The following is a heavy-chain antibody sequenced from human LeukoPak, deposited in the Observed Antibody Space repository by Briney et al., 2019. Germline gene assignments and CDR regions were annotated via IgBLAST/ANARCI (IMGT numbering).Heavy chain of an antibody. CDR1: GGSFSGYY. Sequence: SETLSLTCAVYGGSFSGYYWSWLRQPPGKGLEWIGEINHSGSTNYNPSLKRRVTISVDTPKNQFSLKLSSVTAADTAVYYCVRHWWGGYSSSWYNWFDPWGQGTLVTVSS. CDR2: INHSGST. CDR3: VRHWWGGYSSSWYNWFDP. V-gene: IGHV4-34*01. D-gene: IGHD6-13*01. J-gene: IGHJ5*02.